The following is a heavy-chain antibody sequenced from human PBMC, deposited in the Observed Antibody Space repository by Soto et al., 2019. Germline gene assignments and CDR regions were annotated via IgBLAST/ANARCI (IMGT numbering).Heavy chain of an antibody. CDR2: IYQTVST. V-gene: IGHV4-30-2*01. Sequence: QLQLLESGSGLVKPSQTLSLTCAVSGGSIRGGGYSWGWIRQPPGKGLEWIGYIYQTVSTYYNPSLKSRVTISVDRSKNQFSVWLSSVTPADTAVYYCARVPDYWGQRTLVTVSS. J-gene: IGHJ4*02. CDR1: GGSIRGGGYS. CDR3: ARVPDY.